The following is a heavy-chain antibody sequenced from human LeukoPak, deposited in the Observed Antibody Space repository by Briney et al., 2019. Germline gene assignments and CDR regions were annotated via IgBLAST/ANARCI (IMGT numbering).Heavy chain of an antibody. CDR3: ARSFSGTYPGLDD. J-gene: IGHJ4*02. CDR1: GGSISNYY. Sequence: KPSETLSLTCTVSGGSISNYYWSWIRQPPGKGLDWIGYIYYSGSTNYSPSFKSRVTISIDTSKNQFSLRLSSVTAADTAVYYCARSFSGTYPGLDDWGQGTLVAVSS. CDR2: IYYSGST. V-gene: IGHV4-59*08. D-gene: IGHD3-10*01.